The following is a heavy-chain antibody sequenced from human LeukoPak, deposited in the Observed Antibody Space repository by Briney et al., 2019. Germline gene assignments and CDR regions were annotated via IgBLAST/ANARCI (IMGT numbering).Heavy chain of an antibody. J-gene: IGHJ4*02. CDR2: IGGSGGST. CDR1: GFTLSSYA. CDR3: AKAMYSSGWYYFDY. V-gene: IGHV3-23*01. D-gene: IGHD6-19*01. Sequence: GGSLRLSCAASGFTLSSYAMSWVRQAPGTGLEWVSAIGGSGGSTYYADSVTGRFTISRDNSKNTLSLQMNSLRAEDTAVYYCAKAMYSSGWYYFDYWGQGTLVTVSS.